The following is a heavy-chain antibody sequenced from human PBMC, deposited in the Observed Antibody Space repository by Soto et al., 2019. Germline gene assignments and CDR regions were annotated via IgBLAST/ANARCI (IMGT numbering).Heavy chain of an antibody. Sequence: QLQLQESGPGLVKPWETLSLTCTVSGDSISSSNYFWGWIRQPPGKGLEWIGTIFYSGSTYYNPSLKXPXTXSXXTSKNQFSLKLTSVTAADTALYYCARRYGWLYFDYWGQGSLVTVSS. D-gene: IGHD3-10*01. CDR2: IFYSGST. CDR1: GDSISSSNYF. J-gene: IGHJ4*02. CDR3: ARRYGWLYFDY. V-gene: IGHV4-39*01.